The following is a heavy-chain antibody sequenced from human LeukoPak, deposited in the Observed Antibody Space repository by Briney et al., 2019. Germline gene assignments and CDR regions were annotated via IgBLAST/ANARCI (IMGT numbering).Heavy chain of an antibody. CDR3: ARDENVWGSYARSNY. D-gene: IGHD3-16*01. J-gene: IGHJ4*02. CDR2: IKQDGSEK. Sequence: GSLRLSCAASGFTFSSYWMSWVRQAPGKGLEWVANIKQDGSEKYYVDSVKGRFTISRDNAKNSLYLQMNSLRAEDTAVYYCARDENVWGSYARSNYWGQGTLVTASS. V-gene: IGHV3-7*03. CDR1: GFTFSSYW.